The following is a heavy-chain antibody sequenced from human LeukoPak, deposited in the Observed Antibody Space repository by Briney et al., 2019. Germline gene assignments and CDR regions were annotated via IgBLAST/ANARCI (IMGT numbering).Heavy chain of an antibody. CDR2: IKSDGSSP. J-gene: IGHJ5*02. CDR1: GFTFSNYW. Sequence: GGSLRLSCAASGFTFSNYWMSWLRQAPGKGLMWVSRIKSDGSSPTYAESVKGRFTISRDNARKTLYLQMNSLRVDDTAVYYCTKSDWFDPWGRGTLVTVSS. V-gene: IGHV3-74*01. CDR3: TKSDWFDP.